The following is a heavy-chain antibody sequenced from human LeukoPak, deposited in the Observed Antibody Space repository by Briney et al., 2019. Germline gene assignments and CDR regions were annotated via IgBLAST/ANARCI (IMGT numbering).Heavy chain of an antibody. CDR3: ARVWRGIASPYHGMDV. Sequence: GGSLRLSCVASGISFSTYDMYWVRQAAGRGPEWVSAVGTNEDTYYLASVKGRFTVSRENGKNSSYLLMNSLRVEDTAVYYCARVWRGIASPYHGMDVWGQGTAVTVSS. CDR1: GISFSTYD. V-gene: IGHV3-13*01. J-gene: IGHJ6*02. CDR2: VGTNEDT. D-gene: IGHD6-13*01.